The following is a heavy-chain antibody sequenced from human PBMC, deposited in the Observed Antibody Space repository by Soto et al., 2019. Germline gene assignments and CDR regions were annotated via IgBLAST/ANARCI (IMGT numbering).Heavy chain of an antibody. CDR3: AKGVPGIAVAGTGYFQH. D-gene: IGHD6-19*01. J-gene: IGHJ1*01. CDR2: ISGSGDST. Sequence: HPGGSLRLSCAASGFTFSRYAMSWVRQAPGKGLEWVSGISGSGDSTYYADSVKGRFTISRDNSKNTLYLQMNSLRAEDTAVYYCAKGVPGIAVAGTGYFQHWGQGTLVTVSS. V-gene: IGHV3-23*01. CDR1: GFTFSRYA.